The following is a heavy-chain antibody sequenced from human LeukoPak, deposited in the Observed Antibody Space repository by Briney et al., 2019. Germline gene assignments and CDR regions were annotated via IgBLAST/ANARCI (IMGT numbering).Heavy chain of an antibody. J-gene: IGHJ4*02. D-gene: IGHD5-18*01. Sequence: PSETLSLTCTVSGGSISSGGYYWSWIRQHPGKGLEWIGYIYYSGSTYYNPSLKRRVTISVDTSKNQFSRKLSSVTAADTAVYYCARGPYTAMEYYFDYWGQGTLVTVSS. CDR1: GGSISSGGYY. CDR2: IYYSGST. V-gene: IGHV4-31*03. CDR3: ARGPYTAMEYYFDY.